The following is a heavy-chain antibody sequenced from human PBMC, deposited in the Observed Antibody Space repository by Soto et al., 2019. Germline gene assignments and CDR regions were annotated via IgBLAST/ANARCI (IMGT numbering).Heavy chain of an antibody. Sequence: EVQLVESGGGLVQPGGSLRLSCAASGFTFSSYWMTWVRQAPGKGLEWVANIKEEGSEKYYVDSVKGRFTISRDNARNSLYLQMNILRAEDTAVYYCARGYGDLDYWGQGTLVTVSS. V-gene: IGHV3-7*01. D-gene: IGHD4-17*01. CDR2: IKEEGSEK. CDR3: ARGYGDLDY. CDR1: GFTFSSYW. J-gene: IGHJ4*02.